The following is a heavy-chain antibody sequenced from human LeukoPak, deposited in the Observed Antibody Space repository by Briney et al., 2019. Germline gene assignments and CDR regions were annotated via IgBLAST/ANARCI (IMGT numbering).Heavy chain of an antibody. CDR1: GASINSYY. D-gene: IGHD2-15*01. Sequence: SETLSLTCTVSGASINSYYGNWIRQPPGGGLEWIGSIYYTGTTTYNPSLNSRVTISVDTSKNQFSLNLTSVSAADTAVYYCARRNGRRRCDGGSCYSTYYHYFGLDVWGQGTPVTVSS. V-gene: IGHV4-59*08. J-gene: IGHJ6*02. CDR3: ARRNGRRRCDGGSCYSTYYHYFGLDV. CDR2: IYYTGTT.